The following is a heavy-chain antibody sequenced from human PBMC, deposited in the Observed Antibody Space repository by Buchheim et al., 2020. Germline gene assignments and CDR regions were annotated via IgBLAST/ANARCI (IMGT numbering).Heavy chain of an antibody. CDR2: IKSKTDGGTT. CDR3: TTGTWIQLWLPDY. Sequence: EVQLVESGGGLVKPGGSLRLSCAASGFTFSNAWMSWVRQAPGKGLEWVGHIKSKTDGGTTDFAAPVKGRFTISRDDSKNTLYLQMNSLKTEDTAVYYCTTGTWIQLWLPDYWGQGTL. CDR1: GFTFSNAW. J-gene: IGHJ4*02. D-gene: IGHD5-18*01. V-gene: IGHV3-15*01.